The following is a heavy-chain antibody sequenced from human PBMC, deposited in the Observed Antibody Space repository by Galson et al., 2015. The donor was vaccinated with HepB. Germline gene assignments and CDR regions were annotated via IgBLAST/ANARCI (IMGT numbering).Heavy chain of an antibody. CDR3: ARDAIIMVYYYYMDV. D-gene: IGHD3-10*01. CDR2: ISSSSSYI. V-gene: IGHV3-21*01. J-gene: IGHJ6*03. Sequence: SLRLSCAASGFTFSSYSMNWVRQAPGKGLEWVSSISSSSSYIYYADSVKGRFTISRDNAKNSLYLQMNSLRAEDTAVYYCARDAIIMVYYYYMDVWGKGTTVTVSS. CDR1: GFTFSSYS.